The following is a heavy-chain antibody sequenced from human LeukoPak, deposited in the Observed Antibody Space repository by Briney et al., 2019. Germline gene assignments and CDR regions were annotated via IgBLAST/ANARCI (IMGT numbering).Heavy chain of an antibody. D-gene: IGHD6-19*01. CDR2: INPSGGST. CDR3: ARTRRPGIAVAGYNWFDP. CDR1: GYTFTSYY. V-gene: IGHV1-46*01. J-gene: IGHJ5*02. Sequence: ASVKVSCKASGYTFTSYYMHWVRQAPGQGLEWMGIINPSGGSTSYAQKFQGRVTMTRDTSTSTVYIELSSLRSEDTAVYYCARTRRPGIAVAGYNWFDPWGQGTLVTVSS.